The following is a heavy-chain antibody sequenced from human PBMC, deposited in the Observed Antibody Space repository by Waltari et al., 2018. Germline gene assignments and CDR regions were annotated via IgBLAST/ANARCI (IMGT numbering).Heavy chain of an antibody. CDR1: GFSLSTSGVG. CDR2: MYWNDDK. V-gene: IGHV2-5*01. D-gene: IGHD6-19*01. Sequence: QITLKESGPTRVKPTQTLTLTCTFSGFSLSTSGVGVGGIGQPPGKALEWLARMYWNDDKRYSPSLKIRLTITKGTSKNQVVLTMTNMTPVDTATYYCAHSMAVAGGYAFDIWGQGTMVTVSS. J-gene: IGHJ3*02. CDR3: AHSMAVAGGYAFDI.